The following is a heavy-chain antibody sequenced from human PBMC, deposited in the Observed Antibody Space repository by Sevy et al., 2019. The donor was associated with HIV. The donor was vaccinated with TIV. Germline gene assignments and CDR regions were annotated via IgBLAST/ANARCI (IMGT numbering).Heavy chain of an antibody. CDR1: GFTFSNAW. Sequence: GGSLRLSCAASGFTFSNAWMSWVRQAPGKGLEWVGRIKSKTDGGTTDYAAPVKGRFTISRDDSKHTLYLQMNSLKTEDTAVYYCTSTGGHYYDSDFDYWGQGTLVTVSS. J-gene: IGHJ4*02. D-gene: IGHD3-22*01. V-gene: IGHV3-15*01. CDR2: IKSKTDGGTT. CDR3: TSTGGHYYDSDFDY.